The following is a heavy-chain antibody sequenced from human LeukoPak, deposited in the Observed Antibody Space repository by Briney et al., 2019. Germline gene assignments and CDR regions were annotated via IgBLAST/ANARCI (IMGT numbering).Heavy chain of an antibody. V-gene: IGHV1-69*05. CDR2: IIPIFGTA. J-gene: IGHJ4*02. D-gene: IGHD3-22*01. CDR1: GGTFSSYA. CDR3: ARATARMIYYDSSGYLEDDY. Sequence: PGSSVKVSCKASGGTFSSYAISCVRQAPGQGLEWMGGIIPIFGTANYAQKFQDRVSITTDESTSTAYMELSSLRSEDTAVYYCARATARMIYYDSSGYLEDDYWGQGTLVTVSS.